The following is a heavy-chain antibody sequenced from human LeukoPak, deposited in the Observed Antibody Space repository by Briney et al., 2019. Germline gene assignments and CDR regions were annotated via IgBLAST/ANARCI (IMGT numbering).Heavy chain of an antibody. Sequence: GASVKVSCKASGYTFTSYYMHWVRQAPGQGHEWMGIINPSGGSTSYAQKFQGRVTMTRDTFTSTVYMELSSLRSEDTAVYYCARGSRIAAAGRRNWFDPWGQGTLVTVSS. CDR2: INPSGGST. CDR1: GYTFTSYY. D-gene: IGHD6-13*01. CDR3: ARGSRIAAAGRRNWFDP. J-gene: IGHJ5*02. V-gene: IGHV1-46*01.